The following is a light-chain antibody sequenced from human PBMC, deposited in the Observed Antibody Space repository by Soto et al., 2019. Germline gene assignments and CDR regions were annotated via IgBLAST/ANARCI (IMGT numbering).Light chain of an antibody. J-gene: IGKJ3*01. CDR3: QQYGSSPLFT. V-gene: IGKV3-20*01. CDR1: QSVSSSF. Sequence: EIVLTQSPGTLSLSPGERATLSCRASQSVSSSFLVWYQQKPGQAPRLLIYGASARATGIPDRFSGSGSGTDFTLTISRLEPEDSAVYYCQQYGSSPLFTFGPGTKVDIK. CDR2: GAS.